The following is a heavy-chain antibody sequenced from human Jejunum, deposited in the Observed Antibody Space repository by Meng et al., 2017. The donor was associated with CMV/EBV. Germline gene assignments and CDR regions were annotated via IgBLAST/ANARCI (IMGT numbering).Heavy chain of an antibody. V-gene: IGHV1-3*01. CDR3: ARDVVVPAALTVRIDY. CDR2: INGGNGKT. J-gene: IGHJ4*02. CDR1: GYPCTSYA. Sequence: GRLGQSGAEVKTPGASVNVSCKASGYPCTSYARHWGSQALGKRLEWMGWINGGNGKTKYSQKFQGRVTITRDTSASTAYMELSSLRSEDTAVYYCARDVVVPAALTVRIDYWGQGTLVTVSS. D-gene: IGHD2-2*01.